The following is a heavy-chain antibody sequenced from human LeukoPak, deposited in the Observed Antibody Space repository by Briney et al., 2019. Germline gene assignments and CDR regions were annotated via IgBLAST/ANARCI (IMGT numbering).Heavy chain of an antibody. V-gene: IGHV4-34*01. CDR3: ARGPPVSY. CDR2: INHSGST. Sequence: SETLSLTCAVSGGSFSGYYWSWIRQPPGKGLEWIGEINHSGSTNYNPSLKSRVTISVDTSKNQFSLKLSSVTAADTAVYYCARGPPVSYWGQGTLVTVSS. D-gene: IGHD5/OR15-5a*01. J-gene: IGHJ4*02. CDR1: GGSFSGYY.